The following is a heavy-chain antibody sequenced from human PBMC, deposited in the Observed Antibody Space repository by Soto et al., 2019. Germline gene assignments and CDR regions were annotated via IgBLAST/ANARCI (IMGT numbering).Heavy chain of an antibody. CDR1: GGSISSYY. J-gene: IGHJ3*02. Sequence: SETLSLTCTVSGGSISSYYWSWIRQPPGKGLEWIGYIYYSGSTNYNPSLKSRVTISVDTSKNQFSLKLSSVTAADTAVYYCARVEVRYDILTGYYFRAFDIWGQGTMVTVSS. V-gene: IGHV4-59*08. D-gene: IGHD3-9*01. CDR3: ARVEVRYDILTGYYFRAFDI. CDR2: IYYSGST.